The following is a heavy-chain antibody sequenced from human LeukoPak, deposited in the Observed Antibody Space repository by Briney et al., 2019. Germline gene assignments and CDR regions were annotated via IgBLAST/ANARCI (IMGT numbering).Heavy chain of an antibody. CDR1: GDIVSSNNAA. CDR2: TYHRSTWYD. V-gene: IGHV6-1*01. Sequence: SQTLSLTCAISGDIVSSNNAAWNWIRQSPSRGLEWLERTYHRSTWYDDYVVSVRSRLTITPDISKNQVSLQLNSVTPEDTAVYYCTREVAGTGGFDYWGQGITVTVSS. CDR3: TREVAGTGGFDY. D-gene: IGHD6-13*01. J-gene: IGHJ4*02.